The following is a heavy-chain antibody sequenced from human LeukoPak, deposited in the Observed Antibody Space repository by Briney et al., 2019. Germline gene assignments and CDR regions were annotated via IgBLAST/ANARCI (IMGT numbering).Heavy chain of an antibody. CDR1: GGSFSGYY. D-gene: IGHD3-16*01. Sequence: PSGTLSLTCAVYGGSFSGYYWSWIRQPPGKGLEWIGEINHSGSTNYNPSLKSRVTISVDTSKNQFSLKLSSVTAADTAVYYCARYGRSSGYVYYFDYWGQGTLVTVSS. CDR2: INHSGST. J-gene: IGHJ4*02. V-gene: IGHV4-34*01. CDR3: ARYGRSSGYVYYFDY.